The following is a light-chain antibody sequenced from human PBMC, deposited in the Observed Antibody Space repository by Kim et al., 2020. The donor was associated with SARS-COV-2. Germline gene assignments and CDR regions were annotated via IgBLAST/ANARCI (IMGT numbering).Light chain of an antibody. J-gene: IGKJ4*01. CDR2: DSS. V-gene: IGKV3-15*01. CDR3: QQYEDWPLT. CDR1: QNVGSY. Sequence: EIVMTQSPATPSVSLGERATLSCRASQNVGSYLSWFQQKPGQPPRLLIRDSSGRATGVAARFSGSGSGTEFTLTISGLQSDDFAVYYCQQYEDWPLTFGGGTKVDIK.